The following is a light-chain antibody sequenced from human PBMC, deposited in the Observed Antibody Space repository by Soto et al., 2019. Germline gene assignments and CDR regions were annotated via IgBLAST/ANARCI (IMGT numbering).Light chain of an antibody. Sequence: DIQMTQSPSTLSASVGDKVNITCRASQSISNWLAWYQQKPGKAPNLLIYQASSLESGVPSRFSGSGSGTEFTLTISGLQPDDFATYYCQQYNSYSYTFGQGTKLEIK. V-gene: IGKV1-5*03. J-gene: IGKJ2*01. CDR3: QQYNSYSYT. CDR2: QAS. CDR1: QSISNW.